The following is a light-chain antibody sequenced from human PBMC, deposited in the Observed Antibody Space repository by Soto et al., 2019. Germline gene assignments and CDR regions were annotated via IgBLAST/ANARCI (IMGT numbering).Light chain of an antibody. V-gene: IGKV2-28*01. CDR3: QQYGSSPPLT. CDR2: LGS. CDR1: QSLLHSNGYNY. J-gene: IGKJ4*01. Sequence: DIVMTQSPLSLPVTPGEPASISCRSSQSLLHSNGYNYLDWYLQKPGQSPQLLIYLGSNRASGVPDRFSGSGSGTDFTLTISRLEPEDFAVYYCQQYGSSPPLTFGGGTKVEIK.